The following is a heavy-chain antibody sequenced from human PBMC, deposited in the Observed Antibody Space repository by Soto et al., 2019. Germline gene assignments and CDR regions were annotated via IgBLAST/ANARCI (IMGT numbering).Heavy chain of an antibody. CDR1: GGSLTSYP. D-gene: IGHD3-16*01. J-gene: IGHJ4*02. V-gene: IGHV1-69*01. Sequence: QMEQSGAEVRKPGSSVKVSCKPSGGSLTSYPRAWVRQAPGQGFEWMGGIIPIHGTTEYAQKFQGRVTMTADESTNRATLELTGLTSEDTAVYYCARGWGLVSWGQGTLVTVSS. CDR2: IIPIHGTT. CDR3: ARGWGLVS.